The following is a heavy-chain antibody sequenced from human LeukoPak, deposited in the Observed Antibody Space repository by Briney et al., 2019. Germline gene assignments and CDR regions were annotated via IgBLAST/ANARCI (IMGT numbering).Heavy chain of an antibody. CDR1: GFPFSSYD. J-gene: IGHJ4*02. Sequence: GGSLKLPCAAPGFPFSSYDMPWVRQATGKGLEWVSAIGTAGDTYYPGSVKGRFTISRENAKNSLYLQMNSLRAGDTAVYYCARGGRGSSWPFDYWGQGTLVTVSS. V-gene: IGHV3-13*01. D-gene: IGHD6-13*01. CDR2: IGTAGDT. CDR3: ARGGRGSSWPFDY.